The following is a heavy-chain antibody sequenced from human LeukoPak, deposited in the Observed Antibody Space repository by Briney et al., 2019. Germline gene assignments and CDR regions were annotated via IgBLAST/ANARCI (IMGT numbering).Heavy chain of an antibody. D-gene: IGHD1-20*01. Sequence: ASVKVSCKASGYTFTVYYMHWVRQAPGQGLEWMGWINPNSGGTNYAQKFQGWVTMTRDTSISTAYMELSRLRSDDTAVYYCARGGITGTTRGPTRLNDAFDIWGQGTMVTVSS. J-gene: IGHJ3*02. CDR2: INPNSGGT. V-gene: IGHV1-2*04. CDR1: GYTFTVYY. CDR3: ARGGITGTTRGPTRLNDAFDI.